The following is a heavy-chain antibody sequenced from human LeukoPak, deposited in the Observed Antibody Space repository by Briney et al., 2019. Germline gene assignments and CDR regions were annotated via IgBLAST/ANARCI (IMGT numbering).Heavy chain of an antibody. CDR1: GFTFSSYW. Sequence: GGSLRLSCAASGFTFSSYWMHWARQAPGKGLVWVSRINSDGSSTSYADSVKGRFTISRDNAKNTLYLQMNSLRAEDTAVYYCARDDYGGNSGAPHYYYYYGMDVWGQGTTVTVSS. J-gene: IGHJ6*02. CDR3: ARDDYGGNSGAPHYYYYYGMDV. D-gene: IGHD4-23*01. CDR2: INSDGSST. V-gene: IGHV3-74*01.